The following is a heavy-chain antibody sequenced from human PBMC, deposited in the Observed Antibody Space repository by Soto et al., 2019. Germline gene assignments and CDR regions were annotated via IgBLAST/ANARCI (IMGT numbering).Heavy chain of an antibody. CDR3: TNYDFWSGFDRLFDY. J-gene: IGHJ4*02. D-gene: IGHD3-3*01. V-gene: IGHV3-48*04. Sequence: PGGSLRLSCAASGFTFRNYGMNWVRQAPGKGLEWVSYIGIGSSTKYYADSVKGRFTISRDNAKNSLYLQMNSLRAEDTAMYYCTNYDFWSGFDRLFDYWGQGTLVTGSS. CDR1: GFTFRNYG. CDR2: IGIGSSTK.